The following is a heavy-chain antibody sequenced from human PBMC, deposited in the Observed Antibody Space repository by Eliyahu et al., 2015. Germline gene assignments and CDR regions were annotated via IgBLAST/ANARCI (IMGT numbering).Heavy chain of an antibody. V-gene: IGHV3-30*18. D-gene: IGHD2-8*01. CDR3: AKGVYGYCTNGVCPFDY. CDR1: GFTFSSHX. CDR2: ISYDGSNK. Sequence: QVQLVXSGGGVVQPGRSLRLSCAASGFTFSSHXMHWVRQAPGTGLEWVAVISYDGSNKYYADSVKGRFTISRDNSKNTLYLQMNSLRAEDTAVYYCAKGVYGYCTNGVCPFDYWGQGTLVTVSS. J-gene: IGHJ4*02.